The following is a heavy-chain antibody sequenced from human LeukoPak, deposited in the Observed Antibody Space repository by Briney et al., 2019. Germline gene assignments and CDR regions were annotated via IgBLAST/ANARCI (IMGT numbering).Heavy chain of an antibody. J-gene: IGHJ4*02. CDR1: SGSFSAYY. Sequence: SETLSLTCTVYSGSFSAYYWSWIRQPPGKGLEWIGEINQSGSINYNPSPESRVTMSVDTSKNQLSLRLNSLTAADTAVYYCAANPHRDGPLNSWGQGTLVTVSS. D-gene: IGHD5-24*01. V-gene: IGHV4-34*01. CDR2: INQSGSI. CDR3: AANPHRDGPLNS.